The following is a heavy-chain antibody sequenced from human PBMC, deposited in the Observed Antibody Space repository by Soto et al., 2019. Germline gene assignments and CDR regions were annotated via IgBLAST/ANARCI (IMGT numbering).Heavy chain of an antibody. V-gene: IGHV4-30-2*01. D-gene: IGHD7-27*01. J-gene: IGHJ4*02. CDR3: ARDKNLEPTVWGY. CDR1: GVSISTPAYS. CDR2: VYHNGNA. Sequence: PSQTLSLTCTVSGVSISTPAYSWSWIRQPPGKAPEWIGYVYHNGNAYPKPSLKSRVTISLDGAKNQFSLKMTSVSAADTALYFCARDKNLEPTVWGYWGQGTQVTVS.